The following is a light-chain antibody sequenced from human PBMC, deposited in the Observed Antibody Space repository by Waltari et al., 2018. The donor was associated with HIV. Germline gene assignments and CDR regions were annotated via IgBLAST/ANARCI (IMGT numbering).Light chain of an antibody. Sequence: SYDVTQPPSVSVSPGQTASITCSGGQLENTYNSWYQQKPGQSPVLVIYQHTKRPSGIPERFSGSISGNTATLTIGGTQAMDEADYYCLAWDNNIVAFGGGTKLTVL. CDR2: QHT. J-gene: IGLJ2*01. CDR1: QLENTY. V-gene: IGLV3-1*01. CDR3: LAWDNNIVA.